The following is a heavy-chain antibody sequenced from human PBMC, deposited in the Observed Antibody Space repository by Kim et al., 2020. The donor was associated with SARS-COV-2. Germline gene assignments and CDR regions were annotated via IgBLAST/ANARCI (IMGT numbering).Heavy chain of an antibody. D-gene: IGHD4-17*01. J-gene: IGHJ3*02. Sequence: KFQGRVTITADESTSTAYMELSSLRSEDTAVYYCARGATTVVTPGGAFDIWGQGTMVTVSS. CDR3: ARGATTVVTPGGAFDI. V-gene: IGHV1-69*01.